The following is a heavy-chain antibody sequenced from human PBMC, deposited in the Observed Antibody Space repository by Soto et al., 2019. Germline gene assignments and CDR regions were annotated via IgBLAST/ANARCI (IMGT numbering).Heavy chain of an antibody. CDR1: GFTFSSYA. V-gene: IGHV3-23*01. Sequence: GGSLRLSCAASGFTFSSYAMSWVRQAPGKGLEWVSAISGSGGSTYYADSVKGRFTISRDNSKNTLYLQMNSLRAEDTAVYYCAKDVGDYDYIWGSYRPHWFDPWGQGTLDTVSS. J-gene: IGHJ5*02. D-gene: IGHD3-16*02. CDR3: AKDVGDYDYIWGSYRPHWFDP. CDR2: ISGSGGST.